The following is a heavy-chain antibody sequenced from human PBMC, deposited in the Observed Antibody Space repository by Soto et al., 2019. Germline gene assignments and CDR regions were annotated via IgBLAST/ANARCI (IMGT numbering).Heavy chain of an antibody. V-gene: IGHV1-69*02. CDR2: IIPILGIA. D-gene: IGHD3-22*01. Sequence: QVQLVQSGAEVKKPGSSVKVSCKASGGTFSSYTISWVRQAPGQGLEWMGRIIPILGIANYAQKFQGRVTITADESTSTAYMELSSLRSEDTAVYYCASLIVVVTNAYGMDVWGQGTTVTVSS. CDR3: ASLIVVVTNAYGMDV. J-gene: IGHJ6*02. CDR1: GGTFSSYT.